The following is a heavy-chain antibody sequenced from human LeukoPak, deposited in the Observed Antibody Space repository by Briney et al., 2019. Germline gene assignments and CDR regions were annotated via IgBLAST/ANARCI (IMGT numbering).Heavy chain of an antibody. V-gene: IGHV4-59*01. J-gene: IGHJ4*02. CDR3: ARADYDILTAQYCFDY. D-gene: IGHD3-9*01. CDR1: GGSISSYY. CDR2: IYYSGST. Sequence: PSETLSLTCTVSGGSISSYYWSWIRQPPGKGLEWIGYIYYSGSTNYNPSLKSRVTISVDTSKNQFSLKLSSVTAADTAVYYCARADYDILTAQYCFDYWGQGTLVTVSS.